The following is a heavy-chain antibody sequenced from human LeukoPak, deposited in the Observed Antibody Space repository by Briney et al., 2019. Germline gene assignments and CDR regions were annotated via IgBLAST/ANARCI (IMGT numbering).Heavy chain of an antibody. D-gene: IGHD3-22*01. J-gene: IGHJ2*01. CDR1: GAXISSYY. CDR3: ARGSDHYDSSVYRYFDL. V-gene: IGHV4-59*07. CDR2: IYYSGSN. Sequence: PSDTLSLTCTVSGAXISSYYWSWIRQPPGKGQEWMGSIYYSGSNNYNPSLKSRVTISVDTSKNQFSLKLSSVTAADTAVYYCARGSDHYDSSVYRYFDLWGRGTLGTVSS.